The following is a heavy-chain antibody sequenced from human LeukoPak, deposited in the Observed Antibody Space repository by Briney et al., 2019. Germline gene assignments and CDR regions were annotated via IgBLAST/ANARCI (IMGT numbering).Heavy chain of an antibody. CDR2: IKQDGSEK. J-gene: IGHJ4*02. Sequence: GGSLRLSCAASGFTFSSYWMSWVRQAPGKGLEWVANIKQDGSEKYYVDSVKGRFTISRDNAKNSLYLQMNSLRAEDTAVYYCAKEEQDYVWGSYRPYFDYWGQGTLVTVSS. D-gene: IGHD3-16*02. V-gene: IGHV3-7*03. CDR1: GFTFSSYW. CDR3: AKEEQDYVWGSYRPYFDY.